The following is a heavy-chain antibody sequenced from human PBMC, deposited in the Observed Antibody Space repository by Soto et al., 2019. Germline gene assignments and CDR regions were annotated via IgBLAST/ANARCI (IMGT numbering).Heavy chain of an antibody. J-gene: IGHJ3*02. D-gene: IGHD5-12*01. CDR1: GFILSDCA. Sequence: GVLRLSCATSGFILSDCAMNWVRQAPSKGLEWVSYISSSSSVIDYADSVKGRFTISRDNSKNTLYLQMNSLRAEDTAVYYCARAGSDIVATMWAPFDIWGQGTMVTV. V-gene: IGHV3-48*01. CDR3: ARAGSDIVATMWAPFDI. CDR2: ISSSSSVI.